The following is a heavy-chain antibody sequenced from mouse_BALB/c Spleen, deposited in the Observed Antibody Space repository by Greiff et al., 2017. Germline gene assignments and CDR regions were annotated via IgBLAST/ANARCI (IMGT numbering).Heavy chain of an antibody. V-gene: IGHV1-82*01. J-gene: IGHJ2*01. CDR1: GYAFSSSW. CDR2: IYPGDGDT. D-gene: IGHD4-1*01. Sequence: VQLQQSGPELVKPGASVKISCKASGYAFSSSWMNWVKQRPGQGLEWIGRIYPGDGDTNYNGKFKGKATLTADKSSSTAYMQLSSLTSVDSAVYFCARGGNWYYFDYWGQGTTLTVSS. CDR3: ARGGNWYYFDY.